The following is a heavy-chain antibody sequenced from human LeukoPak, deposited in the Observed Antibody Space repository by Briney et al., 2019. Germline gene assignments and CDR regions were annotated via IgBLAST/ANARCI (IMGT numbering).Heavy chain of an antibody. D-gene: IGHD6-13*01. Sequence: GGSLRLSCAASGFTVSSNYISWVRQAPGKGLEWVSLIYTSGSTYYADSVKGRFTISRDNSKNTLYLQMNSLRAEDTAVYYCARGEYSSSSLESWGQGTLVTVSS. CDR2: IYTSGST. CDR1: GFTVSSNY. CDR3: ARGEYSSSSLES. J-gene: IGHJ4*02. V-gene: IGHV3-53*01.